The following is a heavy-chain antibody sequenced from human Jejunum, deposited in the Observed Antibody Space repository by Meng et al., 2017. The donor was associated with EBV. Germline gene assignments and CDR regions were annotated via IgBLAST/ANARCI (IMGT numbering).Heavy chain of an antibody. Sequence: QWQLQAAGRVLEQPSATPLLSCVVSGGSISDNDWWSWVRQPPGKGLEWLGEIYHGGGTNYNPSLESRVTISVDKSKNQFSLKLSSVTVADTAVYYCAGNGYYALEYWGPGILVTVSS. CDR1: GGSISDNDW. J-gene: IGHJ4*02. D-gene: IGHD3-22*01. V-gene: IGHV4-4*02. CDR2: IYHGGGT. CDR3: AGNGYYALEY.